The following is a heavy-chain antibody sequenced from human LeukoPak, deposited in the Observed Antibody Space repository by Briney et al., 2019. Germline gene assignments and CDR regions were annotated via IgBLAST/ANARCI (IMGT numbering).Heavy chain of an antibody. V-gene: IGHV4-39*01. Sequence: PSETRSLTCTVSGGSISSSTYYWGWIRQSPGKGLEWIGSIYYSGTTYYNPSVKSRVTISVDTSKNQFSLKLSSVTAADTAVYYCARLSVWSGYYLDWGQGTLVTVSS. D-gene: IGHD3-3*01. CDR3: ARLSVWSGYYLD. CDR2: IYYSGTT. CDR1: GGSISSSTYY. J-gene: IGHJ4*02.